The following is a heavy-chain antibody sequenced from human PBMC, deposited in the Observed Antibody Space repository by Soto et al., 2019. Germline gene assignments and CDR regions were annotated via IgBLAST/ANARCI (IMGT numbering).Heavy chain of an antibody. D-gene: IGHD3-9*01. CDR1: GFTFSSYG. CDR2: IWYDGSNK. V-gene: IGHV3-33*01. Sequence: ESGGGVVQPGRSLRLSCAASGFTFSSYGMHWVRQAPGKGLEWVAVIWYDGSNKYYADSVKGRFTISRDNSKNTLYLQMNSLRAEDTAVYYCARDDILTGDYGMDVWGQGTTVTVSS. J-gene: IGHJ6*02. CDR3: ARDDILTGDYGMDV.